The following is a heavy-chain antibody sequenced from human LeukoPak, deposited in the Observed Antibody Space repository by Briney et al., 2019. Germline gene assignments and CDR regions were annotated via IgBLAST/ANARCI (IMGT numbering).Heavy chain of an antibody. J-gene: IGHJ4*02. CDR1: GFNYRSYW. V-gene: IGHV3-7*01. Sequence: GGSLRLSCAASGFNYRSYWMNWIRQAPGKGLEWVANINQGGSEIYYVDSVKGRFTISRDNAKNSLYLEMNSLRVEDTAVYYCARATHWGLGFWGQGTRVTVSS. CDR3: ARATHWGLGF. D-gene: IGHD7-27*01. CDR2: INQGGSEI.